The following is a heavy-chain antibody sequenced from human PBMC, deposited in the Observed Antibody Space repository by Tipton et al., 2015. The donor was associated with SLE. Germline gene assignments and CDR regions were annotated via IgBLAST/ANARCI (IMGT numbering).Heavy chain of an antibody. D-gene: IGHD3-10*01. Sequence: QLVQSGAEVKKPGASVKVSCKASGYNFATYYMHWVRQAPGQGLEWMGVISPAGGTTSYAQKFQGRVTMTRDTSTTTVYMELNSLTSADTAVYYCARGFGIQGHWGQGTLVTVSS. CDR3: ARGFGIQGH. J-gene: IGHJ4*02. CDR2: ISPAGGTT. CDR1: GYNFATYY. V-gene: IGHV1-46*01.